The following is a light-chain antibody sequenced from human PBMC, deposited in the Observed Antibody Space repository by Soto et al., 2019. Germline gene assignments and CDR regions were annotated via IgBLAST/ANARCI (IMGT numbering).Light chain of an antibody. J-gene: IGKJ1*01. CDR3: LQYFRWRT. V-gene: IGKV3-15*01. Sequence: EIVMTQSPATLSVSPGERATLSCRASQSLSSNLAWYQQKPGQAPRLLIYDASTRATDIPARFSGSGSGTEFTLTISSLQPEDAAVYYGLQYFRWRTFGQGTKVEIK. CDR1: QSLSSN. CDR2: DAS.